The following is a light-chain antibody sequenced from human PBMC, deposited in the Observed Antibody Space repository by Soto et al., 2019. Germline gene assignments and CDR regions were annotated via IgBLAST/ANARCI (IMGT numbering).Light chain of an antibody. V-gene: IGLV2-11*01. CDR2: DVN. CDR1: SSDVGGYNY. J-gene: IGLJ1*01. CDR3: CSYAGSYTHV. Sequence: QSVLTQPRSVSGSPGQSVTISCTGTSSDVGGYNYVSWYQQHPGKAPKLMIYDVNKRPSGVPDRFSGSKSGNTASLTISGLQAEDEADYYCCSYAGSYTHVFGTGTKVTVL.